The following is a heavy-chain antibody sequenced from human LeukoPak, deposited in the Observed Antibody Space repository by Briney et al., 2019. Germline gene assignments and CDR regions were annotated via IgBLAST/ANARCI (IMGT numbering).Heavy chain of an antibody. CDR1: GFTFSSYW. CDR2: INNDGSSA. V-gene: IGHV3-74*01. D-gene: IGHD1-26*01. CDR3: ARKKSGSYGYLDL. J-gene: IGHJ2*01. Sequence: GGSLRLSCAASGFTFSSYWMHWVRQTPGKGLIYISRINNDGSSANYADSVRGRFTISRDNAENTLYLQMNSLRAEDTAVYYCARKKSGSYGYLDLWGRGTLVTVSS.